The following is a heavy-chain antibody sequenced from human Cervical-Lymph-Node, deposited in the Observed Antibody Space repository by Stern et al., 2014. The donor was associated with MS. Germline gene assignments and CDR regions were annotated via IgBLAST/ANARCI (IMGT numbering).Heavy chain of an antibody. CDR3: ARSATITHFDY. Sequence: VQLVESGAEVKKPGESLKISCNSSGYTFNNYWIAWVRQMPGKGLEWMGIIHPGDSETRYSPSFQGQVTISVDKSIRAAYLQWSTLKASDTAMYYCARSATITHFDYWGQGTLVTVSS. J-gene: IGHJ4*02. V-gene: IGHV5-51*01. CDR2: IHPGDSET. D-gene: IGHD6-25*01. CDR1: GYTFNNYW.